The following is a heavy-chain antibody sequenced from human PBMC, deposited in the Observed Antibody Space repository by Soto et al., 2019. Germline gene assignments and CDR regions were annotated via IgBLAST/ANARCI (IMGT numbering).Heavy chain of an antibody. CDR3: ARAQRASTYYFDY. J-gene: IGHJ4*02. V-gene: IGHV6-1*01. CDR2: TYYRSKWYT. CDR1: A. Sequence: AMHWVRQAPGQRLEWLGRTYYRSKWYTDYAVSVKSRITINPDTSKNQFSLQLNSVTPEDTAVYYCARAQRASTYYFDYWGQGTLVTVSS. D-gene: IGHD2-2*01.